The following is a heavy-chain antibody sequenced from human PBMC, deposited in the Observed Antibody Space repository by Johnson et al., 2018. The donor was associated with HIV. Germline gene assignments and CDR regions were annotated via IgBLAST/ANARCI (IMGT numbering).Heavy chain of an antibody. J-gene: IGHJ3*02. D-gene: IGHD3-22*01. V-gene: IGHV3-30*04. Sequence: VQLVESGGGVVQPGTSLRLSCAASGFTFSSYAMHWVRQAPGKGLEWVAVISYDGNNKYYADSVKGRFTISRDNSKNTLYLQMNSLRAEDTAVYYCARDFQGYYDSSGYYYGGAFDIWGQGTMVTVSS. CDR3: ARDFQGYYDSSGYYYGGAFDI. CDR2: ISYDGNNK. CDR1: GFTFSSYA.